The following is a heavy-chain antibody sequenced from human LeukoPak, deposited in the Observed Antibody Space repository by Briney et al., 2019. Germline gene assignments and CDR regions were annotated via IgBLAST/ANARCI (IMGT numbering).Heavy chain of an antibody. V-gene: IGHV3-11*04. J-gene: IGHJ6*02. CDR1: GFTFSDYY. CDR3: AREPNYGFLPYYGMDV. D-gene: IGHD3-3*01. Sequence: GGSLRLSCAASGFTFSDYYMSWIRQAPGKGLEWVSYISSSGSTIYYADSVKGRFTISRDNAKNSLYLQMNSLRAEDTAVYYCAREPNYGFLPYYGMDVWGQGTTVTVSS. CDR2: ISSSGSTI.